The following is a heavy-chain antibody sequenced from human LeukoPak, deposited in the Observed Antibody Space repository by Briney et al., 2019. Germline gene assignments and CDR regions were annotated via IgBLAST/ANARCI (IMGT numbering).Heavy chain of an antibody. V-gene: IGHV3-30*02. CDR1: GFTFSSYG. Sequence: GGSLRLSCAASGFTFSSYGMHWVRQAPGKGLEWVAVIWYDGSNKYYADSVKGRFTISRDNSKNTLYLQMNSLRAEDTAVYYCAKLLPARGVRMITFGGVIEDDAFDIWGQGTMVTVSS. CDR2: IWYDGSNK. J-gene: IGHJ3*02. CDR3: AKLLPARGVRMITFGGVIEDDAFDI. D-gene: IGHD3-16*02.